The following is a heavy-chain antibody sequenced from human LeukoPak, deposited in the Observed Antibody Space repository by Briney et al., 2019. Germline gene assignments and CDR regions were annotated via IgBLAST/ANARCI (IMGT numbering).Heavy chain of an antibody. J-gene: IGHJ5*02. Sequence: GGSLRLSCAASGFTFSSYGMHWVRQAPGKGLEWVSAISGSGGSTYYADSVKGRFTISRDNSKNTLYLQMNSLRAEDTAVYYCAKRGWTRSWFDPWGQGTLVTVSS. D-gene: IGHD6-19*01. CDR1: GFTFSSYG. CDR2: ISGSGGST. CDR3: AKRGWTRSWFDP. V-gene: IGHV3-23*01.